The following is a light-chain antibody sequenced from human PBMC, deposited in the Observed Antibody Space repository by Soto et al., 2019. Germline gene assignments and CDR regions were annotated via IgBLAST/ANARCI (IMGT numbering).Light chain of an antibody. Sequence: DNVMTQSPLSLPVTPGEPASISCRSSQRLLHSNGYNYLDWCLQKPGQSPQLLIYLGYHRASGVPYRFSGSASGTDFTLKISRVEAEDVGGYYCMQGLQTRTFGQGTKVDIK. CDR3: MQGLQTRT. CDR2: LGY. CDR1: QRLLHSNGYNY. V-gene: IGKV2-28*01. J-gene: IGKJ1*01.